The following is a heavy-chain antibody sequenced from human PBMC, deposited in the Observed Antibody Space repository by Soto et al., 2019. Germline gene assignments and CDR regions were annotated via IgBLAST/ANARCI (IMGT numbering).Heavy chain of an antibody. CDR2: ISGNGGSS. CDR3: AKAKNYSNGWYDY. V-gene: IGHV3-23*01. D-gene: IGHD6-19*01. CDR1: GFTFSSCA. Sequence: EVQLLESGGGVVQPGGSLSLPCAASGFTFSSCAMSWVRQAPRKGLEWVSGISGNGGSSYHADSVQGRFTISRDNSKDTLYLQMYSLRAEDTAVYYCAKAKNYSNGWYDYWGQGILVTVSS. J-gene: IGHJ4*02.